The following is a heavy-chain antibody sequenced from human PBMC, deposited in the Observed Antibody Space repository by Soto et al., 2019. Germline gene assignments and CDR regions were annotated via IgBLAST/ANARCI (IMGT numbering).Heavy chain of an antibody. V-gene: IGHV4-34*01. CDR3: ARGTGIAVGGATYYYYMDV. D-gene: IGHD6-19*01. CDR2: INHSGST. J-gene: IGHJ6*03. CDR1: GGSFSGYY. Sequence: SETLSLTCAVYGGSFSGYYWSWIRQPPGKGLEWIGEINHSGSTNYNPSLKSRVTISVDTSKNQFSLKLSSVTAADTAVYYCARGTGIAVGGATYYYYMDVWGKGTTVTVSS.